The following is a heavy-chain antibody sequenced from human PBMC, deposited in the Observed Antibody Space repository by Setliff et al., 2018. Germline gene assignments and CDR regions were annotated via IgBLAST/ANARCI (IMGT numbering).Heavy chain of an antibody. CDR2: IRYDGTTE. D-gene: IGHD1-26*01. CDR3: ARVGSKPQLGWFDP. J-gene: IGHJ5*02. V-gene: IGHV3-30*02. Sequence: GGSLRLSCAASGFSFGGHDMHWVRQAPGKGLEWVAFIRYDGTTESYADSVKGRFTISRDNARNTLYLQMNSLTAEDTAVYYCARVGSKPQLGWFDPWGQGTLVTVSS. CDR1: GFSFGGHD.